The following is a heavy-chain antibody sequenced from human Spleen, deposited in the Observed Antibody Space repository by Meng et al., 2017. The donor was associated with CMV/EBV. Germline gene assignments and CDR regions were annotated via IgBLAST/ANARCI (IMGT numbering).Heavy chain of an antibody. D-gene: IGHD6-13*01. CDR2: ISYDGSNK. CDR1: GYTFTSYG. V-gene: IGHV3-30-3*01. CDR3: ARDRAAAGYFDY. Sequence: SCKASGYTFTSYGISWVRQAPGKGLEWVAVISYDGSNKYYADSVKGRFTISRDNSKNTLYLQMNSLRAEDTAVYYCARDRAAAGYFDYWGQGTLVTVSS. J-gene: IGHJ4*02.